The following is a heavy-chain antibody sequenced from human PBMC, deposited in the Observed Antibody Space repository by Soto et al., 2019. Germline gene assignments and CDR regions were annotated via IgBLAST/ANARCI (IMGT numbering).Heavy chain of an antibody. CDR1: GFTFSTYT. CDR2: ISITSSHI. J-gene: IGHJ4*02. Sequence: GSLRLSCAASGFTFSTYTLNWVRQAPGKGLEWVSYISITSSHIDYADSVKGRFTISRDNAKSSLYLEMNNLRAEDTAVYYCARDGMMTPDYFDYWGQGTLVTVSS. D-gene: IGHD4-4*01. V-gene: IGHV3-21*05. CDR3: ARDGMMTPDYFDY.